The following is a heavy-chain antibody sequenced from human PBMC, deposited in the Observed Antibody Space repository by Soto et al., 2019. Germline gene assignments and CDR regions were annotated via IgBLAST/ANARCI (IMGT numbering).Heavy chain of an antibody. CDR2: IIPIFGTA. CDR3: ARDSKTGIAVAGRYNWFDP. V-gene: IGHV1-69*13. Sequence: ASVKVSCKASGGTFSSYAISWVRQAPGQGLEWMGGIIPIFGTANYAQKFQGRVTITADESTSTAYMELSSLRSEDTAVYYCARDSKTGIAVAGRYNWFDPWGQGTLVTVSS. D-gene: IGHD6-19*01. CDR1: GGTFSSYA. J-gene: IGHJ5*02.